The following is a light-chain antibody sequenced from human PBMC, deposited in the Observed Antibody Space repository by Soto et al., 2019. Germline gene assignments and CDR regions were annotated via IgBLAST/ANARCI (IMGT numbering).Light chain of an antibody. Sequence: QLVLTQSPSASASLGASVKLTCTLSSGHSTYAIAWHQQQPEKGPRYLMKVNSDGSHNKGDGIPDRFSGSSSGAERYLTISGLQSEDEADYYCQTWGTGPWVFGGGTKLTVL. CDR1: SGHSTYA. V-gene: IGLV4-69*01. CDR2: VNSDGSH. J-gene: IGLJ3*02. CDR3: QTWGTGPWV.